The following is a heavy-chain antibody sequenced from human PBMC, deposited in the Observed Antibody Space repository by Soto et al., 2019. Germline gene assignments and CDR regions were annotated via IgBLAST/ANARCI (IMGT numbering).Heavy chain of an antibody. CDR1: GGTFSSYA. Sequence: QVQLVQSGAEVKKPGSSVKVSCKASGGTFSSYAISWVRQAPGQGLEWMGGIIPIFGTANYAQKFQGRVTITADESTSTAYMELSSLRSEDKAVYYCARDREQLAAVYYGMDVWGQGTTVTVSS. CDR3: ARDREQLAAVYYGMDV. D-gene: IGHD6-6*01. J-gene: IGHJ6*02. CDR2: IIPIFGTA. V-gene: IGHV1-69*12.